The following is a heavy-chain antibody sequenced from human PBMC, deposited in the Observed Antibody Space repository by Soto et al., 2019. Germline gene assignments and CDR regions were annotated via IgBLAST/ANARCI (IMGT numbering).Heavy chain of an antibody. D-gene: IGHD3-22*01. CDR2: ICYDGSNK. CDR1: GFTFSSYG. Sequence: VQLVESGGGVVQPGRSLRLSCAASGFTFSSYGMHWVRQAPGKGLEWVAVICYDGSNKYYADSVMGRFTISRDNSKNKLYLQMNSLRAEDPAVYYCAGDHQRAQYYDCSGYSDYRGQGTLVTVSS. V-gene: IGHV3-33*01. CDR3: AGDHQRAQYYDCSGYSDY. J-gene: IGHJ4*01.